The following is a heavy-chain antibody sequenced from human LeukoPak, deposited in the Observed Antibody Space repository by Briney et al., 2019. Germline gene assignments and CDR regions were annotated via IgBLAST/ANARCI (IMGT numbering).Heavy chain of an antibody. V-gene: IGHV1-2*04. J-gene: IGHJ3*02. D-gene: IGHD6-19*01. CDR3: ARAVAALDAFDI. CDR2: INPNSGGT. Sequence: GASVKVSCKASGYTFASCDINWVRQAPGQGLEWMGWINPNSGGTNYAQKFQGWVTMTRDTSISTAYMELSRLRSDDTAVYYCARAVAALDAFDIWGQGTMVTVSS. CDR1: GYTFASCD.